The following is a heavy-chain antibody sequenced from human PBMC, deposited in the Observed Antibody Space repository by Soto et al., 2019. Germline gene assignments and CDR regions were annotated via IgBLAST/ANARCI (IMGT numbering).Heavy chain of an antibody. CDR1: GGSISSYY. CDR3: ARMGDGYNFDY. V-gene: IGHV4-59*01. Sequence: PSETLSLTCTVSGGSISSYYWSWTRQPPGKGLEWIGYIYYSGSTNYNPSLKSRVTISVDTSKNQFSLKLSSVTAADTAVYYCARMGDGYNFDYWGQGTLVTVSS. CDR2: IYYSGST. D-gene: IGHD2-21*01. J-gene: IGHJ4*02.